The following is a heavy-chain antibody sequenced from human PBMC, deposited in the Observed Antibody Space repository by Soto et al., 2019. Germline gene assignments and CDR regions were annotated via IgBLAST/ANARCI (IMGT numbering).Heavy chain of an antibody. V-gene: IGHV3-30-3*01. CDR3: AKNYGGKDYYYYGMDV. D-gene: IGHD4-17*01. J-gene: IGHJ6*02. Sequence: QVQLVESGGGVVQPGRSLRLSCEASGFTFSSYAMHWVRQAPGKGLEWVAVISYDGSNKYYADSVKGRFTISRDNSKNTLYLQMNSLRAEDTAVYYCAKNYGGKDYYYYGMDVWGQGTTVTVSS. CDR2: ISYDGSNK. CDR1: GFTFSSYA.